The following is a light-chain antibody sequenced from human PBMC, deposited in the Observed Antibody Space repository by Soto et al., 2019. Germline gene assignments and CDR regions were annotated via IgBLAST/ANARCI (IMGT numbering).Light chain of an antibody. CDR3: SSYTTINTLV. J-gene: IGLJ2*01. CDR2: EVI. Sequence: QSVLTQPASVSGSPGQSITISCTGTSSDVGGYNYVSWYQQHPGKAPKLMIYEVINRPSGVSNRFSGSKSVNTASLTISGLQPEDEAHYFCSSYTTINTLVFGGVTKVTVL. CDR1: SSDVGGYNY. V-gene: IGLV2-14*01.